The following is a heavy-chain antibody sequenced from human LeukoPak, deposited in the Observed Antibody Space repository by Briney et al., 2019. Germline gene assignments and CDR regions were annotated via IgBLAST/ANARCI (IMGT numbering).Heavy chain of an antibody. Sequence: PGGSLRLSCAASGFTFSSYTMNWVRQAPGKGLEWVSYISSSGSTIYYADSVKGRFTISRGNAKNSLYMQMNSLRAEDTAVYYCARASPYYYYMDVWGKGTTVTVSS. J-gene: IGHJ6*03. CDR3: ARASPYYYYMDV. CDR2: ISSSGSTI. CDR1: GFTFSSYT. V-gene: IGHV3-48*01.